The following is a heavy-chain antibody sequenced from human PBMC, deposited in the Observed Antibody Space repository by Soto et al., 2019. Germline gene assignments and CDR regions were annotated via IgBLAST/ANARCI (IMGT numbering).Heavy chain of an antibody. D-gene: IGHD1-26*01. V-gene: IGHV4-30-2*01. J-gene: IGHJ4*02. CDR3: AAGGGLTRYY. CDR1: GGSISSGGYS. CDR2: IYHSGST. Sequence: QLQLQESGSGLVKPSQTLSLTCAVSGGSISSGGYSWSWIRQPPGKGLEWIGYIYHSGSTYYNPALKTRGTISVDRSKTQFSPKLGSVTAADTVVYYGAAGGGLTRYYWGQGTLVTVSS.